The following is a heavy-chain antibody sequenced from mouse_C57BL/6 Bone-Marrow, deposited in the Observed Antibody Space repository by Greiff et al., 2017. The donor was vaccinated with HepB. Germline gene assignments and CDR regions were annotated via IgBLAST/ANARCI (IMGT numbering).Heavy chain of an antibody. D-gene: IGHD1-1*01. CDR2: ISDGGSYT. CDR3: AREGSFYYYGSS. Sequence: EVQLVESGGGLVKPGGSLKLSCAASGFTFSSYAMSWVRQTPEKRLEWVATISDGGSYTYYPDNVKGRFTISRDNAKNNLYLQMSHLKSEDTAMYYCAREGSFYYYGSSWGQGTLVTVSA. CDR1: GFTFSSYA. V-gene: IGHV5-4*01. J-gene: IGHJ3*01.